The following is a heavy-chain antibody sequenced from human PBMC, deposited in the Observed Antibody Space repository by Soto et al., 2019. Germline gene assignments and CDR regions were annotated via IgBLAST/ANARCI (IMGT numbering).Heavy chain of an antibody. Sequence: EVHLVESGGGLVQPGGSLRLSCAASGFTFSSYSLNWVRQAPGKGLEWVSYITSSGTTVYYADSVRGRFTISRDNAKNALYLQMNSLRDDDTAVYYCARGSSNWAYYFDFSGQGTLVTVSS. CDR1: GFTFSSYS. J-gene: IGHJ4*02. CDR2: ITSSGTTV. V-gene: IGHV3-48*02. CDR3: ARGSSNWAYYFDF. D-gene: IGHD6-13*01.